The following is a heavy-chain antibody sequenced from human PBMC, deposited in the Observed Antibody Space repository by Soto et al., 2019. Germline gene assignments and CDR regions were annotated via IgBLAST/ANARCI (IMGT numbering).Heavy chain of an antibody. V-gene: IGHV1-46*01. Sequence: ASVKVSCKAAGYTFTSYYMHWGRQAPGQGLEWMGIINPSGGSTSYAQKFQGRVTMTRDTSTSTVYMELSSLRSEDTAVYYCARDLNGGGYYFDYWGQGTLVTVSS. D-gene: IGHD7-27*01. CDR2: INPSGGST. J-gene: IGHJ4*02. CDR3: ARDLNGGGYYFDY. CDR1: GYTFTSYY.